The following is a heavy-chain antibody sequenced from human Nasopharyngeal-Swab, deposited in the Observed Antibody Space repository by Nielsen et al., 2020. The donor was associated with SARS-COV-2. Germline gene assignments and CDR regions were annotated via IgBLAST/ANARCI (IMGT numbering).Heavy chain of an antibody. CDR2: ISSSSSTI. D-gene: IGHD3-3*01. Sequence: GESLKISCAASGFTFSSYSMNWVRQAPGKGLEWVSYISSSSSTIYYADSVQGRFTISRDNAKNSLYLQMNSLRAEDTAVYYCARDLIYDFWSGYYTPSYYYGMDVWGQGTTVTVSS. CDR3: ARDLIYDFWSGYYTPSYYYGMDV. V-gene: IGHV3-48*04. J-gene: IGHJ6*02. CDR1: GFTFSSYS.